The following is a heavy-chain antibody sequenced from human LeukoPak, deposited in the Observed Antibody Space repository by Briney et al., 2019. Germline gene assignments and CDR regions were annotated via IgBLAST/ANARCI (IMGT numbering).Heavy chain of an antibody. V-gene: IGHV3-23*01. CDR3: AKDRAVRGVTHFDY. Sequence: GGSLRLSCAASGFTFSSYAMSWVRQAPGRGLEWVSAISGSGGSTHYADSEKGRFTISRDNSKNTLYLQMNSLRAEDTAVYYCAKDRAVRGVTHFDYWGQVTLVTVSS. D-gene: IGHD3-10*01. CDR1: GFTFSSYA. J-gene: IGHJ4*02. CDR2: ISGSGGST.